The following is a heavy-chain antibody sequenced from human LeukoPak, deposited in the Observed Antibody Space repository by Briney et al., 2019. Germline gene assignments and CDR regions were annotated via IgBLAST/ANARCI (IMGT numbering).Heavy chain of an antibody. CDR3: ARGTHGSGSYLTYYYYYGMDV. J-gene: IGHJ6*02. Sequence: GGSLRLSCAASGFTVSSNYMSWVRQAPGKGLEWVSVIYSGGSTYYADSVKGRFTISRDNSKNTLYLQMNSLRAEDTAVYYCARGTHGSGSYLTYYYYYGMDVWGQGTTVTVFS. V-gene: IGHV3-66*01. CDR2: IYSGGST. CDR1: GFTVSSNY. D-gene: IGHD3-10*01.